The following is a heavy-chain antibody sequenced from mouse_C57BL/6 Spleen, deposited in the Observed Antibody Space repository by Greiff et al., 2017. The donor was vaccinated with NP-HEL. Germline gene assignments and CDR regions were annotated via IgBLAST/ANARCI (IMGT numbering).Heavy chain of an antibody. CDR1: GFTFSSYG. V-gene: IGHV5-6*01. J-gene: IGHJ1*03. CDR2: ISSGGSYT. D-gene: IGHD1-1*01. CDR3: ARDGSSYVRGYFDV. Sequence: EVQLVESGGDLVKPGGSLKLSCAASGFTFSSYGMSWVRQTPEKRLEWVATISSGGSYTYYPDSVKGRFTISRDNAKNTLYPQMSSLKSEDTAMYYCARDGSSYVRGYFDVWGTGTTVTVSS.